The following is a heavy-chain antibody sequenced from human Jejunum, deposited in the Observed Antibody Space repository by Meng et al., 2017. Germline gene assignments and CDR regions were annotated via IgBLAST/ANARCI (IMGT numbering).Heavy chain of an antibody. V-gene: IGHV1-2*06. J-gene: IGHJ6*02. CDR2: IHPNSGGT. CDR3: ARGVDNILTGSYSYYYGVDL. Sequence: ASVKVSCKASGYTFTAYYMHWVRQAPGQGLEWMGRIHPNSGGTNYAQKFQGRVTMTRDTSISTAYMEVSRLTSDDTAVYYCARGVDNILTGSYSYYYGVDLWGLGTTVTVSS. D-gene: IGHD3-9*01. CDR1: GYTFTAYY.